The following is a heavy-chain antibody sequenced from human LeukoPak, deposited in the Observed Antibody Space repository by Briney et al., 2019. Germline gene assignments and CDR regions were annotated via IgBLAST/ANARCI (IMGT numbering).Heavy chain of an antibody. D-gene: IGHD1-1*01. CDR1: GGSFSGYY. V-gene: IGHV4-34*01. CDR2: INHSGST. CDR3: AIQMDDSTGWFDP. J-gene: IGHJ5*02. Sequence: SETLSLTCAVYGGSFSGYYWSWIRQPPGKGLEWIGEINHSGSTNYNPSLKSRVTISVDTSKNQFSLKLSSVTAADTAVYYCAIQMDDSTGWFDPWGQGTLVTVSS.